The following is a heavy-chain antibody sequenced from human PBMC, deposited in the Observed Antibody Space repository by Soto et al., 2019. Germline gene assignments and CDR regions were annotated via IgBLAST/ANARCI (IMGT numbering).Heavy chain of an antibody. CDR3: AREEMATITVYYYYGMDV. Sequence: AASVKVSCKASGGTFSSYAINWVRQAPGQGLEWMGGIIPIFGTANYAQKFQGRVTITADESTSTAYMELSSLRSEDTAVYYCAREEMATITVYYYYGMDVWGQGTTVTVSS. J-gene: IGHJ6*02. CDR1: GGTFSSYA. CDR2: IIPIFGTA. D-gene: IGHD5-12*01. V-gene: IGHV1-69*13.